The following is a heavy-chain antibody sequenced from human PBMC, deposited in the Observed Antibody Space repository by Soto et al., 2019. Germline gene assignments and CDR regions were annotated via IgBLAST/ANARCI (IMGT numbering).Heavy chain of an antibody. Sequence: GASVKVSCKASGYTFTTSGISWVRQAPGQGLEWMGWISTDNGNTNYAQHLQGRVSMTTDTSTSTAYMDLRSLRSDDTAVYYCARDKGITTFGVYSMFFYGMDVWG. CDR3: ARDKGITTFGVYSMFFYGMDV. V-gene: IGHV1-18*01. D-gene: IGHD3-3*01. J-gene: IGHJ6*02. CDR1: GYTFTTSG. CDR2: ISTDNGNT.